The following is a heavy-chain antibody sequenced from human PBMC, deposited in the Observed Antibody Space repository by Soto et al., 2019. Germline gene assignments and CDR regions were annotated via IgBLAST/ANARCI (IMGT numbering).Heavy chain of an antibody. CDR3: ARDGSDCTNGVCYGYYYYGMDV. V-gene: IGHV1-18*01. Sequence: ASVKVSCKASGYTFTSYGISWVRQAPGQGLEWMGWISAYNGNTNYAQKLQGRVTMTTDTSASTAYMELSSLRSEDTAVYYCARDGSDCTNGVCYGYYYYGMDVWGQGTTVTVS. CDR1: GYTFTSYG. J-gene: IGHJ6*02. D-gene: IGHD2-8*01. CDR2: ISAYNGNT.